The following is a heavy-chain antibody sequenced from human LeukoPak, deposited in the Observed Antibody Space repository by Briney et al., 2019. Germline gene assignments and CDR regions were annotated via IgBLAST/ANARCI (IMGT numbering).Heavy chain of an antibody. V-gene: IGHV4-4*02. Sequence: SGTLSLTCAVSGGSLSSSIWWSWVRQPPGKGLEWIGEISNRGSTNSNPSLKSRVTISIAESKDQFSLTLNSVTAADTAVYYCARSDRYSGTYFEDWGQGTLVTVSS. CDR2: ISNRGST. CDR3: ARSDRYSGTYFED. CDR1: GGSLSSSIW. J-gene: IGHJ4*02. D-gene: IGHD1-26*01.